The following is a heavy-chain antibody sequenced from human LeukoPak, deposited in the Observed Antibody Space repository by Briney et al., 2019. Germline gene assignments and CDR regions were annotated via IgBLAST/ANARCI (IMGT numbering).Heavy chain of an antibody. D-gene: IGHD6-13*01. CDR3: ATRKRLCSSSWPPTDY. V-gene: IGHV1-24*01. J-gene: IGHJ4*02. Sequence: ASVKVSCKASGYTFTGYYMHWVRQAPGKGLEWMGGFDPEDGETIYAQKFQGRVTMTEDTSTDTAYMELSSLRSEDTAVYYCATRKRLCSSSWPPTDYWGQGTLVTVSS. CDR2: FDPEDGET. CDR1: GYTFTGYY.